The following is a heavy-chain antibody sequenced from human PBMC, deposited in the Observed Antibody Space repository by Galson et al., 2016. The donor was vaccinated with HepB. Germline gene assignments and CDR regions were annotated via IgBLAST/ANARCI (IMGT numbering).Heavy chain of an antibody. Sequence: SETLSLTCAVFGGSFFGYYWSWIRPPPGKGLEWIGYIYYSGSANYNPSLMSRVTISVDSSKNQFSLKLSSVTAADTAVYFCARGASSSSYGSRWFDPWGQGILVTVSS. CDR2: IYYSGSA. D-gene: IGHD6-6*01. CDR1: GGSFFGYY. CDR3: ARGASSSSYGSRWFDP. V-gene: IGHV4-59*01. J-gene: IGHJ5*02.